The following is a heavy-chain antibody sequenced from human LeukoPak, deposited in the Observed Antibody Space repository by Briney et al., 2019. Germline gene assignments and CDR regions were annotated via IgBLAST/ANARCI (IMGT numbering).Heavy chain of an antibody. V-gene: IGHV4-59*01. Sequence: SETLSLTCSVSGGSISSYHWSWMRQPPGKGRVWIIYISYSGYTNYNPSLKCRVTISLDRSKNQFSVKLTSVTAADTAVYYCARIERDGSGKPPYYYYYMDVWGKGTTVTVSS. CDR1: GGSISSYH. CDR3: ARIERDGSGKPPYYYYYMDV. J-gene: IGHJ6*03. D-gene: IGHD3-10*01. CDR2: ISYSGYT.